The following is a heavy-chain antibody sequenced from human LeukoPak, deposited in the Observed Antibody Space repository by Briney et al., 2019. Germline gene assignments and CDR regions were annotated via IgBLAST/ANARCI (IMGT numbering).Heavy chain of an antibody. J-gene: IGHJ4*02. Sequence: GGSLRLSCAASGVTVSRNYMSWVRQAPGKGLEWVSVIYSGGSTYYADSVKGRFTISRDNSKNTLYLQMNSLRAEDTAVYYCAREVEYYDSSGHHSYYWGQGTLVTVSS. D-gene: IGHD3-22*01. V-gene: IGHV3-66*02. CDR1: GVTVSRNY. CDR3: AREVEYYDSSGHHSYY. CDR2: IYSGGST.